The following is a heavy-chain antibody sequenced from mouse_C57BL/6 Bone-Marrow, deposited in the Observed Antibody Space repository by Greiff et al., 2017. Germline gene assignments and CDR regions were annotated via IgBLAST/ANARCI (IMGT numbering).Heavy chain of an antibody. J-gene: IGHJ3*01. CDR3: TTWAY. CDR1: GFNIKDDY. Sequence: EVQLQQSGAELVRPGASVKLSCTASGFNIKDDYMHWVKPRPEQGLEWIGWIDPENGDTEYASNFQGKATITADTSSNTAYLQLSSLTSEDTAVSYCTTWAYWGQGTLVTVSA. V-gene: IGHV14-4*01. CDR2: IDPENGDT.